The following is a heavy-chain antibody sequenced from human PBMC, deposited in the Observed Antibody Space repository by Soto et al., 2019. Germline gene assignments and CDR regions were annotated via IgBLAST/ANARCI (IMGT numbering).Heavy chain of an antibody. V-gene: IGHV3-9*01. CDR3: GKASSSNSWSPIDY. D-gene: IGHD3-3*01. Sequence: EVQLVESGGGLVEPGTSLRLSCAASGFTFDDYAMHWVRQIPGKDLQWVSGISWSTSSIGYGASLWGRFLISRDNDNNSLYLQMNDLRPEDTALYYCGKASSSNSWSPIDYWGQGTMVTVSS. CDR1: GFTFDDYA. CDR2: ISWSTSSI. J-gene: IGHJ4*02.